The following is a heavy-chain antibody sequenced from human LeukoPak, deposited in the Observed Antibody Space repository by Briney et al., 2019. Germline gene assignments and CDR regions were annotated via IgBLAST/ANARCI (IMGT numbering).Heavy chain of an antibody. D-gene: IGHD3-10*01. CDR3: ATDGSGTSFPYYFES. Sequence: PGGSLRLSCAASGFFFTSSGMNWVRQAPGKGLEWVTFIGSDGSKQYYADSVKGRFSISRDNSRNTVSLQMNSLRLGDTAVYYCATDGSGTSFPYYFESWGQGTLVTVSS. V-gene: IGHV3-30*02. CDR1: GFFFTSSG. J-gene: IGHJ4*02. CDR2: IGSDGSKQ.